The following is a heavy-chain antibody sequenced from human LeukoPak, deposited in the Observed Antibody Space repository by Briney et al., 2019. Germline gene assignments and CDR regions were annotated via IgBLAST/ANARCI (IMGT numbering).Heavy chain of an antibody. V-gene: IGHV3-21*04. J-gene: IGHJ4*02. D-gene: IGHD6-19*01. CDR1: GFTFSSYS. Sequence: GGSLRLSCAASGFTFSSYSMNWVRQAPGKGLEWVSSISSSSSYIYYADSVKGRFTISRDNAKNSLYLQMDNLRAEDTAVYFCARDRESSWYPFLDCWGQGTLVTVSS. CDR3: ARDRESSWYPFLDC. CDR2: ISSSSSYI.